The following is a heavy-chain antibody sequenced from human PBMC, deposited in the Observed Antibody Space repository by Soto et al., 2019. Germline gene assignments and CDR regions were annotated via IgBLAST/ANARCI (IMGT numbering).Heavy chain of an antibody. CDR1: GFTFDDYI. CDR3: AKDGNSGSYYLFDY. D-gene: IGHD1-26*01. V-gene: IGHV3-43*01. Sequence: SGGSLRLSCAASGFTFDDYIMHWVRQAPGKGLEWVSLISWDGDSTYYADSVKGRFTISRDNSENSLYLQMNSLRTEDTALYYCAKDGNSGSYYLFDYWGQGTLVTVSS. CDR2: ISWDGDST. J-gene: IGHJ4*02.